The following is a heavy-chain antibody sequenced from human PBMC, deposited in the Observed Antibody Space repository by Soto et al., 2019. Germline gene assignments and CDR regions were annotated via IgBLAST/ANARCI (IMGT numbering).Heavy chain of an antibody. CDR1: GYTFTGYY. V-gene: IGHV1-2*04. D-gene: IGHD3-3*01. Sequence: ASVKVSCKASGYTFTGYYMHWVRQAPGQGLEWMGWINPNSGGTNYAQKFQGWVTMTRDTSISTAYMELSRLRSDDTAVYYCAREYYDFWSGYFDYWGQGTLVTVSS. CDR3: AREYYDFWSGYFDY. CDR2: INPNSGGT. J-gene: IGHJ4*02.